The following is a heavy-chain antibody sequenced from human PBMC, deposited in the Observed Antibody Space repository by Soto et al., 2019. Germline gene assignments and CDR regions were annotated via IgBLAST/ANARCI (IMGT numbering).Heavy chain of an antibody. V-gene: IGHV4-34*01. CDR2: INHSGST. D-gene: IGHD3-22*01. Sequence: PSETLSLTCTVSGGSFSGYYWSWIRQPPGKGLERIGEINHSGSTNYNPSLKSRVTISVDTSKNQFSLKLSSVTAADTAVYYCARRVYYDSSGYYYVFDYWGQGTLVTVSS. J-gene: IGHJ4*02. CDR3: ARRVYYDSSGYYYVFDY. CDR1: GGSFSGYY.